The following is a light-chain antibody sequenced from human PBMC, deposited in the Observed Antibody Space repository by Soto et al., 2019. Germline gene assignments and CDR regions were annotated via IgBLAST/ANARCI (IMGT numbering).Light chain of an antibody. CDR1: SSDIGGSNS. CDR2: EVS. J-gene: IGLJ1*01. V-gene: IGLV2-14*01. Sequence: QSVLTQPASLSGSPGQSITISCTGTSSDIGGSNSVSWFQQHPGKAPKLMISEVSNRPSGVSNRFSGSKSGNTASLTISGLQAEDEADYYCCSYTSSGTLYVFGTGTKLTVL. CDR3: CSYTSSGTLYV.